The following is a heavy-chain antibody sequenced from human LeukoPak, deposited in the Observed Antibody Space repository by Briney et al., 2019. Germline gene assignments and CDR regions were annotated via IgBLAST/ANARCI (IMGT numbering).Heavy chain of an antibody. CDR3: AREDSGSYYNYYYFYMDV. D-gene: IGHD3-10*01. Sequence: PSETLSLTCSVSGGSFSSYFWSWVRQPAGKGLEWIGRIYPSRNTNYNPSLKSRVTLSVDTSKTQFSLRLSSVTAADTAVYYCAREDSGSYYNYYYFYMDVWGKGTTVTISS. J-gene: IGHJ6*03. CDR2: IYPSRNT. CDR1: GGSFSSYF. V-gene: IGHV4-4*07.